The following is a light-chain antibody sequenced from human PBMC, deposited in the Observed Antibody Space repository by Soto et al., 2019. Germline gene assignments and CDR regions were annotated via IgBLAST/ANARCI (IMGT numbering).Light chain of an antibody. CDR2: KAS. CDR3: QQYYLYPLT. Sequence: DIQMPQSPSTLSASVGDRVTITCRASQSISSWLAWYQQKPGKAPKLLIYKASSLEGGVPSRFSGSGSGTEFTLTTTSLQPDDFATYYCQQYYLYPLTFGGGTKVEIK. V-gene: IGKV1-5*03. CDR1: QSISSW. J-gene: IGKJ4*01.